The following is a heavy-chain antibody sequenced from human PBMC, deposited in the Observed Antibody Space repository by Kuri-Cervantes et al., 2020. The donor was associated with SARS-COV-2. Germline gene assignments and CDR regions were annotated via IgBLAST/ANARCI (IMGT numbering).Heavy chain of an antibody. CDR1: GYSFTSCW. CDR2: IYPGDSDT. J-gene: IGHJ4*02. Sequence: GGSLRLSCKGSGYSFTSCWIGWVRQMPGKGLEWMGIIYPGDSDTRYSPSFQGQVTISADKSISTAYLQWSSLKASDTAMYYCARGRNYKNYFDYWGQGTLVPSPQ. D-gene: IGHD1-7*01. CDR3: ARGRNYKNYFDY. V-gene: IGHV5-51*01.